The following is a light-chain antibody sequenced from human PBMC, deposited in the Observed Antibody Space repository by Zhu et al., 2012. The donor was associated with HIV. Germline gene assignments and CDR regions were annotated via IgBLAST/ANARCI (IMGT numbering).Light chain of an antibody. Sequence: DIQLTQSPSFLSASVGDRVTITCRASQGISNHLAWYHQKPGKAPKLLIYGASVLQSGVPSRFSGSGSGTEFTLTISSLQPEDFATYFCQHLTLYPTFGGGSKVEDQ. CDR2: GAS. V-gene: IGKV1-9*01. CDR1: QGISNH. J-gene: IGKJ4*01. CDR3: QHLTLYPT.